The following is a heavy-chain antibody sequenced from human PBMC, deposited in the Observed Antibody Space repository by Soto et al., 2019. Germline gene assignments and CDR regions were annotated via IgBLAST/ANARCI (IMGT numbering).Heavy chain of an antibody. CDR3: ARGRYCLTGRCFPNWFDS. Sequence: SETLSLTCSVSGDSISNLDYFWAWIRQPPGQALEYIGYIYKSATTYYNPSFESRVAISVDTSKSQFSLNVTSVTAADTAVYFCARGRYCLTGRCFPNWFDSWGQGALVTISS. CDR2: IYKSATT. V-gene: IGHV4-30-4*01. CDR1: GDSISNLDYF. D-gene: IGHD7-27*01. J-gene: IGHJ5*01.